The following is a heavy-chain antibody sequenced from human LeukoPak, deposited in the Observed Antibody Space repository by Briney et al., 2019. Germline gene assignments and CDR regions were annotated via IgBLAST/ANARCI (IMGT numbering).Heavy chain of an antibody. J-gene: IGHJ4*02. CDR2: INHSGST. D-gene: IGHD4-17*01. Sequence: SETLSLTCTVSGYSISSGYYWGWIRQPPGKGLEWIGEINHSGSTNYNPSLKSRVTISVDTSKNQFSLKLSSVTAADTAVYYCASRYGDYVRGRYYFDYWGQGTLVTVSS. CDR1: GYSISSGYY. V-gene: IGHV4-38-2*02. CDR3: ASRYGDYVRGRYYFDY.